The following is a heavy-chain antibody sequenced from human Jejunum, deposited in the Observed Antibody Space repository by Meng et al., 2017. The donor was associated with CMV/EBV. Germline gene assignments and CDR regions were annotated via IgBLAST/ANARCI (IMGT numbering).Heavy chain of an antibody. Sequence: SCTASEVSVSRNNMTWVRQAPGKGLEWVSAIYSGNTTYYADSVKGRFTISRDNSKNTLYLQMNSLRAEDTAVYYCAKKYSGSFDYWGQGTLGTVSS. CDR2: IYSGNTT. J-gene: IGHJ4*02. CDR1: EVSVSRNN. CDR3: AKKYSGSFDY. D-gene: IGHD1-26*01. V-gene: IGHV3-53*01.